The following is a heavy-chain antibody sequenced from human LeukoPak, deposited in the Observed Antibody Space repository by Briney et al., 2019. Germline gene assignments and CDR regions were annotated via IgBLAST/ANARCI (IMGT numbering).Heavy chain of an antibody. J-gene: IGHJ5*02. CDR1: GGSISSGGYY. CDR2: IYHSGST. D-gene: IGHD2-2*01. V-gene: IGHV4-30-2*01. Sequence: NPSETLSLTCTVSGGSISSGGYYWSWIRQPPGKGLEWIGYIYHSGSTYYNPSLKSRVTISVDRSKNQFSLKLSSMTAADTAVYYCARDAHCSSTSCQSDNWFDPWGQGTLVTVSS. CDR3: ARDAHCSSTSCQSDNWFDP.